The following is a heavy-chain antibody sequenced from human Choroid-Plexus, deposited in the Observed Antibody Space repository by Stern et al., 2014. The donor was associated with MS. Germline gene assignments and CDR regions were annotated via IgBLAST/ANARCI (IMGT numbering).Heavy chain of an antibody. V-gene: IGHV3-30*18. CDR1: GFTFGSCA. Sequence: VQLGVSGGGVFQPGRPLRLSCVASGFTFGSCAMHWVRQAPGKGLEWLAGVSYDGSNKYYADSVKGRFTISRDNSQNTLYMQMSSLRPEDTAVYYCAKDRQYLTYFFDHWGQGSLVTVSS. CDR3: AKDRQYLTYFFDH. J-gene: IGHJ5*02. CDR2: VSYDGSNK. D-gene: IGHD2/OR15-2a*01.